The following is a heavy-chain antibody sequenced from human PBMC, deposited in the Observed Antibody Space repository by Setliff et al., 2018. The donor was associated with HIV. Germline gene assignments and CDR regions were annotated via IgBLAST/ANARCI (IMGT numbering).Heavy chain of an antibody. D-gene: IGHD5-12*01. Sequence: KTSETLSLTCTVSGYSMSGGYNWGWIRQSPEKGLEWIGNIYHVGTTYYNPSLKSRVTLSVDPSKSQFSLKLSSVTAADTAVYYCASQDRDGYNTTPLDYWGQGTLVTVSS. J-gene: IGHJ4*02. CDR3: ASQDRDGYNTTPLDY. CDR2: IYHVGTT. CDR1: GYSMSGGYN. V-gene: IGHV4-38-2*02.